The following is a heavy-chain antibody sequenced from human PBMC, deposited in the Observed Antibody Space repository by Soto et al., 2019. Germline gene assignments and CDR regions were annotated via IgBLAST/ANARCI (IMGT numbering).Heavy chain of an antibody. CDR1: GGSISSYF. CDR3: TRVGSSTREFDP. D-gene: IGHD2-2*01. Sequence: SETLSLTCTVSGGSISSYFWNWIRQPPGKGLEWIGDIYYTGRTNYNPSLKSRVTMSVDTSKNQFSLNLYSVTAADTAVYYCTRVGSSTREFDPWGQGTLVTAPQ. J-gene: IGHJ5*02. CDR2: IYYTGRT. V-gene: IGHV4-59*01.